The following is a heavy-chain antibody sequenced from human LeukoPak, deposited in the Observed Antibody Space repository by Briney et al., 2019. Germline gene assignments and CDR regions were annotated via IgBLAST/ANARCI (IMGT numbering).Heavy chain of an antibody. CDR2: IWFDGSNE. CDR3: ARDRQWLAQNYYYYYAMDV. Sequence: GGSLRLSCAASGFSFTNYAMHWVRQAPGKGLEWVSVIWFDGSNEYYADSVKGRFTISRDNSKNTLSLQMNRLRVEDTAVYYCARDRQWLAQNYYYYYAMDVWGRGPRSPSPQ. CDR1: GFSFTNYA. J-gene: IGHJ6*01. V-gene: IGHV3-33*01. D-gene: IGHD6-19*01.